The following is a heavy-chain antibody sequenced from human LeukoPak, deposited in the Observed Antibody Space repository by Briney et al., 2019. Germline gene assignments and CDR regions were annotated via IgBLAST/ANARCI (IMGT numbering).Heavy chain of an antibody. CDR2: IHYTGST. CDR1: GGPITVYH. Sequence: SDTLSLTCSVSGGPITVYHWIWIRQPPGKGLEFIGYIHYTGSTNYNSSLTSRISISTDTSKNQFSLKMTSVTAADTAVYYCARLSLYLLEWSPTKGKEMHYFDYWGQGTLVTVSS. D-gene: IGHD3-3*01. J-gene: IGHJ4*02. CDR3: ARLSLYLLEWSPTKGKEMHYFDY. V-gene: IGHV4-59*07.